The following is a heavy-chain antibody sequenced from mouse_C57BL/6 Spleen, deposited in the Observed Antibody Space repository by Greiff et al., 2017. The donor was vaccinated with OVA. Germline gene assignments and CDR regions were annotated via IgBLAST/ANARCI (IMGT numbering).Heavy chain of an antibody. CDR3: ARGGRSWYFDV. Sequence: VQLQESGAELVKPGASVKISCKASGYAFSSYWMNWVKQRPGKGLEWIGQIYPGDGDTNYNGKFKGKATLTADKSSSTAYMQLSSLTSEDSAVYFCARGGRSWYFDVWGTGTTVTVSS. V-gene: IGHV1-80*01. CDR1: GYAFSSYW. J-gene: IGHJ1*03. CDR2: IYPGDGDT.